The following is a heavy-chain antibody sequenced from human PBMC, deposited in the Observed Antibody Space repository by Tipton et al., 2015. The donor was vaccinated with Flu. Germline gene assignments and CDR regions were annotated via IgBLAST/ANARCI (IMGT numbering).Heavy chain of an antibody. CDR3: ARPRGYYPSLGWYFDL. D-gene: IGHD3-22*01. J-gene: IGHJ2*01. CDR2: IYYSGST. V-gene: IGHV4-39*01. CDR1: GDSISSSSYY. Sequence: TLSLTCTVSGDSISSSSYYWGWIRQPPGKGLEWIGSIYYSGSTYYNPSLKSRVTISVDTSKNQFSLKLSSVTAADTAVYYCARPRGYYPSLGWYFDLWGRGTLVTVSS.